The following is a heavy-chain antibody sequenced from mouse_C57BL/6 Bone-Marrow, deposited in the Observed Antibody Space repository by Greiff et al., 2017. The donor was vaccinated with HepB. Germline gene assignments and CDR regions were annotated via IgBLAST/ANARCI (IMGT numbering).Heavy chain of an antibody. J-gene: IGHJ2*01. V-gene: IGHV1-54*01. CDR2: INPGSGGT. D-gene: IGHD2-1*01. Sequence: QVQLKQSGAELVRPGTSVKVSCKASGYAFTNYLIEWVKQRPGQGLEWIGVINPGSGGTNYNEKFKGKATLTADKSSSTAYMQLSSLTSEDTAVYFCARGIYYGNFDYWGQGTTLTVSS. CDR3: ARGIYYGNFDY. CDR1: GYAFTNYL.